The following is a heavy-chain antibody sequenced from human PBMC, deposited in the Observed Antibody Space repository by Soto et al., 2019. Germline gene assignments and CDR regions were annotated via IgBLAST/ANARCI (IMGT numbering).Heavy chain of an antibody. CDR3: ASDRSSGWDQGYGMDV. V-gene: IGHV4-59*01. CDR1: GGSISTYY. Sequence: SETLSLTCTVSGGSISTYYWSWIRQPPGKGLEWIGYIYYSGSTSYNPSLKSRVTISVDTSKNQCSLKLRSVTAADTAVYYCASDRSSGWDQGYGMDVWRQGTTVTVSS. CDR2: IYYSGST. D-gene: IGHD6-19*01. J-gene: IGHJ6*02.